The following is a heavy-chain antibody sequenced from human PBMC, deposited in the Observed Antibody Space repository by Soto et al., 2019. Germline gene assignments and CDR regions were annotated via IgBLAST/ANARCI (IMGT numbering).Heavy chain of an antibody. Sequence: QVQLVQSGAEVKKPGSSVRVSCKASGGTFSSTTLSWVRQAPGQGMEWMGRITPVLDMADYEQKFQDRLTITADNSTTTVYMDLGSLRSEDTASYSCARAISSGGRFSGMDVWGQGTTVTVYS. CDR2: ITPVLDMA. CDR3: ARAISSGGRFSGMDV. V-gene: IGHV1-69*02. J-gene: IGHJ6*02. D-gene: IGHD3-16*01. CDR1: GGTFSSTT.